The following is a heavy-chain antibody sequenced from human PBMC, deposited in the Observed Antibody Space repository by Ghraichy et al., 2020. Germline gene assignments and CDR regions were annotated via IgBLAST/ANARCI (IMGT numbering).Heavy chain of an antibody. Sequence: SVKVSCKASGGTFSSYAISWVRQAPGQGLEWMGGIIPIFGTANYAQKFQGRVTITADKSTSTAYMELSSLRSEDTAVYYCLQQWLVRGFDYWGQGTLVTVSS. CDR2: IIPIFGTA. J-gene: IGHJ4*02. CDR1: GGTFSSYA. CDR3: LQQWLVRGFDY. V-gene: IGHV1-69*06. D-gene: IGHD6-19*01.